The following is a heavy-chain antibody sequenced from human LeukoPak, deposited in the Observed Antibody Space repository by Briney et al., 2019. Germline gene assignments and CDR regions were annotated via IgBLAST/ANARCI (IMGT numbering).Heavy chain of an antibody. J-gene: IGHJ4*02. CDR2: IYGSGGST. CDR1: GFTFSSYW. D-gene: IGHD5-12*01. V-gene: IGHV3-23*01. Sequence: PGGSLRLSCAASGFTFSSYWMNWVRQAPGKGLEWVSAIYGSGGSTYYADSVKGRFTISRDNSKNTLYLQMNSLRAEDTAVYYCAKDLVLTWLRIFDYWGQGTLVTVSS. CDR3: AKDLVLTWLRIFDY.